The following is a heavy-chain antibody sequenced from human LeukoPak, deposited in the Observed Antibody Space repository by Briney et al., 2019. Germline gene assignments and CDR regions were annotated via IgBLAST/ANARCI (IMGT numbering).Heavy chain of an antibody. J-gene: IGHJ4*02. CDR2: ISGSGAKT. CDR1: GFTFSSYA. CDR3: AKDRQDVVVTAIRFDS. D-gene: IGHD2-21*02. V-gene: IGHV3-23*01. Sequence: GGSLRLSCAASGFTFSSYAMTWVRQAPGKGLEWVSSISGSGAKTYYADSVKDRITISRDNSKNTLYLRMDSLRAGDTALYYCAKDRQDVVVTAIRFDSWGQGTLVTVSS.